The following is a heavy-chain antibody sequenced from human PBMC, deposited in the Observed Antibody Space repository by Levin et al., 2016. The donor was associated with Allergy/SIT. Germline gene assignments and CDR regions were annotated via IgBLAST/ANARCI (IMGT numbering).Heavy chain of an antibody. V-gene: IGHV1-18*04. CDR1: GYTFTSYG. Sequence: ASVKVSCKASGYTFTSYGISWVRQAPGQGLEWMGWISAYNGNTNYAQKLQGRVTMTTDTSTSTAYMELRSLRSEDTAVYYCARERMGRGYGMDVWGQGTTVTVSS. CDR3: ARERMGRGYGMDV. CDR2: ISAYNGNT. J-gene: IGHJ6*02.